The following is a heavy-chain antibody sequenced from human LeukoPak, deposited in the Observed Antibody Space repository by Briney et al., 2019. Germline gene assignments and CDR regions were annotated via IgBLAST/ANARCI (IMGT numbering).Heavy chain of an antibody. D-gene: IGHD3-10*01. CDR2: ISSNGGST. Sequence: GGSLRLSCAASGFTFSSYAMHWVRQAPRKGLEYVSAISSNGGSTYYANSVKGRFTISRDNSKNTLYLQMGSLRAEDMAVYYCARGRPDYASYWGQGTLVTVSS. CDR3: ARGRPDYASY. V-gene: IGHV3-64*01. CDR1: GFTFSSYA. J-gene: IGHJ4*02.